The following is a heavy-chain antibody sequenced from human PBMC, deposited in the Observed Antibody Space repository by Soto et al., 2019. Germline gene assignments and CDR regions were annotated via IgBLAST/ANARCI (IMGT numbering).Heavy chain of an antibody. Sequence: EVQLVQSGAEVKKPGESLKISCKGSGYSFTSYWIGWVRQMPGKGLEWMGIIYPGDSDTRYSPSFQGQVTISADKSISTAYLQWSSLKASDTAMYYCARLVGSRNKDIVVVPAANWYYGMDVWGQGTTVTVSS. CDR3: ARLVGSRNKDIVVVPAANWYYGMDV. V-gene: IGHV5-51*01. D-gene: IGHD2-2*01. J-gene: IGHJ6*02. CDR1: GYSFTSYW. CDR2: IYPGDSDT.